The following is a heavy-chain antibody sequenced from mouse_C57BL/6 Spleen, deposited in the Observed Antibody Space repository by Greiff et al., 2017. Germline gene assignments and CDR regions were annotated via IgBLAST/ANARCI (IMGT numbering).Heavy chain of an antibody. D-gene: IGHD3-3*01. CDR2: ISSGSSTI. V-gene: IGHV5-17*01. J-gene: IGHJ3*01. CDR1: GFTFSDYG. Sequence: DVKLQESGGGLVKPGGSLKLSCAASGFTFSDYGMHWVRQAPEKGLEWVAYISSGSSTIYYADTVKGRFTISRDNAKNTLFLQMTSLRSEDTAMYYCARVLGLTPYWGQGTLVTVSA. CDR3: ARVLGLTPY.